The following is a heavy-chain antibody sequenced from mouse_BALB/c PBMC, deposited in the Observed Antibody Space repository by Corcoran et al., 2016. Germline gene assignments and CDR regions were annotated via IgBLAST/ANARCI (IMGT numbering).Heavy chain of an antibody. CDR1: GYTFTNYG. V-gene: IGHV9-3-1*01. Sequence: QIQLVQSGPELKKPGETVKISCKASGYTFTNYGMNWVKQAPRKGLKWMGWINTYTGEPTYADDFKGRFAFSLETSASTAYLQINNLKNEDTATYFCARFYYDYSDFDYWGQGTTLTVSS. CDR2: INTYTGEP. CDR3: ARFYYDYSDFDY. D-gene: IGHD2-4*01. J-gene: IGHJ2*01.